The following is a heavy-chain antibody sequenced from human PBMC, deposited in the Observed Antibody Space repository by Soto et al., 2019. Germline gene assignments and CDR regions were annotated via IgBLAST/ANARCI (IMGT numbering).Heavy chain of an antibody. D-gene: IGHD6-19*01. CDR3: ARDRGSGWTFDY. CDR2: ISSSSTI. J-gene: IGHJ4*02. Sequence: EVQLVESGGDLVQPGGSLRLSCAASGFTFSTYSMNWVRQAPGKGLEWVSSISSSSTIYYADSVKGRFTLSRDNVQNSLYLQMHRLRAEDTAVYYCARDRGSGWTFDYWGQGPLVTVSS. CDR1: GFTFSTYS. V-gene: IGHV3-48*01.